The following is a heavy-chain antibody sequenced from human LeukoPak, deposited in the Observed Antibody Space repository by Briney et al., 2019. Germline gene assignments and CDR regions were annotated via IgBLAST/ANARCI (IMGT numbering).Heavy chain of an antibody. V-gene: IGHV4-59*01. J-gene: IGHJ4*02. CDR2: VYDIGST. CDR3: ARGGVLKSVDY. CDR1: GFTFSSYA. Sequence: GSLRLSCAASGFTFSSYAMHWIRQTPGKGLEWIGYVYDIGSTKYNPSLKSRVTISVDTSKNQFSLRLSSVTAADTAVYYCARGGVLKSVDYWGQGTLVAVSS. D-gene: IGHD3-16*01.